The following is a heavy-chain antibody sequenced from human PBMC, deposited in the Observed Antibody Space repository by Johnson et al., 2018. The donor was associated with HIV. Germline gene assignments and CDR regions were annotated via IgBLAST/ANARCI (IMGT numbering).Heavy chain of an antibody. CDR2: ISGSGGST. D-gene: IGHD4-23*01. V-gene: IGHV3-11*04. J-gene: IGHJ3*02. CDR3: ARRTVVTPGAFDI. Sequence: QVQLVESGGGLVQPGGSLRLSCAASGFTVSRNYMSWVRQAPGKGLEWVSAISGSGGSTYYADSVKGRFTISRDNAKNSLYLQMNSLRAEDTAVYYCARRTVVTPGAFDIWGQGTMVTVSS. CDR1: GFTVSRNY.